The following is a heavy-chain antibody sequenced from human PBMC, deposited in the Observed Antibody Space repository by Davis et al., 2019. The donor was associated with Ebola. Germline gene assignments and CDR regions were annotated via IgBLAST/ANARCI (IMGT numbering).Heavy chain of an antibody. CDR1: GFTSSTYW. V-gene: IGHV3-74*01. J-gene: IGHJ6*04. D-gene: IGHD1-26*01. CDR2: IRSDGSNT. Sequence: PGGSLRLSCAASGFTSSTYWMHWVRQPPGKGLVWVSLIRSDGSNTRYADSVKGRFTISRDNAKNTLYLEMNSLRAEDTAVYYCARAGGSYREYYYNMDVWGKGTTVTVSS. CDR3: ARAGGSYREYYYNMDV.